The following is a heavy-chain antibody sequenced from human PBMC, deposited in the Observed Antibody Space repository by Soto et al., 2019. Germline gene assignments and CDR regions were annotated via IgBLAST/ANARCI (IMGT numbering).Heavy chain of an antibody. Sequence: PSETLPLTCAVASVTISSSNWWSWVRQPPGKGLEWIGEIHHSGSSNYIPSLKSRVTISVDKSKNQFSLNLSSVTAADTAVYYCVCQMGYYMTVWGKATTVTVSS. CDR1: SVTISSSNW. CDR2: IHHSGSS. J-gene: IGHJ6*03. V-gene: IGHV4-4*02. D-gene: IGHD2-15*01. CDR3: VCQMGYYMTV.